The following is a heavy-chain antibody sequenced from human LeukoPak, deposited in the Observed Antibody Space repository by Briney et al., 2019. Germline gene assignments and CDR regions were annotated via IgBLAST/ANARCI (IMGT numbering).Heavy chain of an antibody. CDR3: ARWGNYDSSGYYYLDY. J-gene: IGHJ4*02. CDR1: GFTFGDYA. V-gene: IGHV3-69-1*01. CDR2: ISSSSTI. Sequence: PGGSLRLSCTASGFTFGDYAMTWVRQAPGKGLEWVSYISSSSTIYYADSVKGRFTISRDNAKNSLYLQMNSLRAEDTAVYYCARWGNYDSSGYYYLDYWGQGTLVTVSS. D-gene: IGHD3-22*01.